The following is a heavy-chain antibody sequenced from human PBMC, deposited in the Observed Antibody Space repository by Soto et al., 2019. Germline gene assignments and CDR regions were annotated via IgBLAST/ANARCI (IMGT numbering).Heavy chain of an antibody. CDR1: GFTFSSYA. J-gene: IGHJ6*03. CDR2: ISYDGSNK. CDR3: ARDVYNWNDFDYYYYMAV. Sequence: GGSLRLSCAASGFTFSSYAMHWVRQAPGKGLEWVAVISYDGSNKYYADSVKGRFTISRDNSKNTLYLQMNSLRAEDTAVYYCARDVYNWNDFDYYYYMAVWGKGTTVTVSS. V-gene: IGHV3-30*04. D-gene: IGHD1-1*01.